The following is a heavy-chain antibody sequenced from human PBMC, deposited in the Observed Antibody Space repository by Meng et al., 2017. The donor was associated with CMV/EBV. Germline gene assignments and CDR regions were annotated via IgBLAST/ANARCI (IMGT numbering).Heavy chain of an antibody. J-gene: IGHJ5*02. Sequence: QVQLQESGPGLVKPSETLSLTCTVSCGSLRSYYWSWIRQPAGKGLEWIGRIYTSGSTNYNPSLKSRVTMSVDTSKNQFSLKLSSVTAADTAVYYCARSMVVAGDWFDPWGQGTLVTVSS. CDR3: ARSMVVAGDWFDP. CDR1: CGSLRSYY. D-gene: IGHD2-15*01. V-gene: IGHV4-4*07. CDR2: IYTSGST.